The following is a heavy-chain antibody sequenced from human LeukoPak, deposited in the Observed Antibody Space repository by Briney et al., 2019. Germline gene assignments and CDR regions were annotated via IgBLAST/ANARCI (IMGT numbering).Heavy chain of an antibody. D-gene: IGHD2-2*01. V-gene: IGHV1-69*05. CDR3: ARSRGYCSSTSCSPYYYYYMDV. J-gene: IGHJ6*03. CDR1: VGTFSSYA. CDR2: IIPIFGTA. Sequence: SVKVSCKSSVGTFSSYAISWVRQAPGQGLEWMGGIIPIFGTANYAEKFQGRVTITTDESTSTAYMELSSLRSEDTAVYYCARSRGYCSSTSCSPYYYYYMDVWGKGTTVTVSS.